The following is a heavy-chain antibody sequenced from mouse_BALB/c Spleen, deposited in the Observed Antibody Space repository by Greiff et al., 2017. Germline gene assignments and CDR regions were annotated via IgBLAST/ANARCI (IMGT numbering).Heavy chain of an antibody. Sequence: EVQLQQSGAELVRPGASVKLSCKAFGYTFTNYYINWVKQRPGQGLDWIGYINPYNDCTSYNQKFKGKATLTVDKSSSTAYMELSSLTSEDSAAYYYERCYGDPNYAMDDWGQGTSVTVSS. CDR1: GYTFTNYY. J-gene: IGHJ4*01. V-gene: IGHV1S45*01. D-gene: IGHD2-13*01. CDR2: INPYNDCT. CDR3: ERCYGDPNYAMDD.